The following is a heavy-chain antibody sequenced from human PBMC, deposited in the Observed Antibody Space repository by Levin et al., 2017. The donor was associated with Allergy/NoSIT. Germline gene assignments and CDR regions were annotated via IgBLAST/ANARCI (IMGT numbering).Heavy chain of an antibody. CDR1: GFTFSDYN. Sequence: PGGSLRLSCEASGFTFSDYNMHWVRQAPGKGLKWLAFIWYNDNNIFYGESVRGRFTVSRDNSKNTVYLQMNSLRVEDTAVYFCARGNRNWYYMETGTNFDYWGRGTLVTVSS. V-gene: IGHV3-33*03. CDR3: ARGNRNWYYMETGTNFDY. D-gene: IGHD1-7*01. J-gene: IGHJ4*02. CDR2: IWYNDNNI.